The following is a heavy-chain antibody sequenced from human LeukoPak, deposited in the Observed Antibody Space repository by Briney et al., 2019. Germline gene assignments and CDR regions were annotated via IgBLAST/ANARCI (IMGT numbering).Heavy chain of an antibody. Sequence: GGSLRLSCAASGFTFSRHWMSWVRQVPGKGLEWVANIKQDGTATYYVDSVKGRFTISRDIAKNSLYLQMNSLRAEDTAVYYCARISIAAAGDFDFWGQGTLVTVSS. V-gene: IGHV3-7*05. CDR1: GFTFSRHW. J-gene: IGHJ4*02. D-gene: IGHD6-13*01. CDR2: IKQDGTAT. CDR3: ARISIAAAGDFDF.